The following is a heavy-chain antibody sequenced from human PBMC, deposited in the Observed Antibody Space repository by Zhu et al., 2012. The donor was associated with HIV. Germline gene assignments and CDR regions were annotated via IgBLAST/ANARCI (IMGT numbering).Heavy chain of an antibody. J-gene: IGHJ5*02. Sequence: QVQLQESGPGLVKPSQTLSLTCTVSGGSISSGDYYWSWIRQPPGKGLEWIGYIYYSGSTYYNPSLKSRVTISVDTSKNQFSLKLSSVTAADTAVYYCARVHYYDSSGYVRFDPWGQGTLVTVSS. CDR1: GGSISSGDYY. V-gene: IGHV4-30-4*08. CDR3: ARVHYYDSSGYVRFDP. D-gene: IGHD3-22*01. CDR2: IYYSGST.